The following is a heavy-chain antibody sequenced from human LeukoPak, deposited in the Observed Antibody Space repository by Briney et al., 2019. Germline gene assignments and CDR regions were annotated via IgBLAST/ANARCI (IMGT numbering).Heavy chain of an antibody. CDR2: INHSGST. V-gene: IGHV4-34*01. J-gene: IGHJ3*02. D-gene: IGHD5-24*01. CDR3: ARDRDGYTPFDI. Sequence: SETLSLTCAVYGGSFSGYYWSWIRQPPGKGLEWIGEINHSGSTSYNPSLKSRVTMSVDTSKNQFSLKLSSVTAADTAVYYCARDRDGYTPFDIWGQGTMVTVSS. CDR1: GGSFSGYY.